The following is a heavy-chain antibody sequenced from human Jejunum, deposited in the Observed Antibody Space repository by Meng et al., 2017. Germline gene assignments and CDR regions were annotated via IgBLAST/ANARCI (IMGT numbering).Heavy chain of an antibody. CDR2: INTNTGNA. CDR3: ARHTGNLGLDY. CDR1: GYTFSSQP. Sequence: GELVQSESELKEPGASVKVSCKASGYTFSSQPLNWVRQAPGQGLEWIGWINTNTGNANYGPDFTGRFVFSLDTSVSTAYLQISSLSAEDTAVYYCARHTGNLGLDYWGQGTLVTVSS. V-gene: IGHV7-4-1*02. J-gene: IGHJ4*02. D-gene: IGHD4-23*01.